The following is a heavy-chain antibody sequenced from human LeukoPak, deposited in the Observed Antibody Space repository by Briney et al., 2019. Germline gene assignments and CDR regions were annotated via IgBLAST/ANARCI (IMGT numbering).Heavy chain of an antibody. J-gene: IGHJ4*02. CDR2: INPNSGGT. CDR3: ARVLARYGNLVW. D-gene: IGHD1-14*01. CDR1: GYTFTSYG. Sequence: ASVNVSCKASGYTFTSYGISWVRQAPGQGLEWMGWINPNSGGTNYTQKFQGRVTMTRDTSISTAYLELNRLTSDDTAVYYCARVLARYGNLVWWGEGIVVSVSS. V-gene: IGHV1-2*02.